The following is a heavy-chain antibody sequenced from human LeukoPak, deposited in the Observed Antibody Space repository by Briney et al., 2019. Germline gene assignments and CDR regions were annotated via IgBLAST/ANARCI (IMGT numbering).Heavy chain of an antibody. CDR2: ISGSGGST. J-gene: IGHJ4*02. Sequence: GGSLPHSCAASGFTFSFYAMSWLRHPPGKGLEWVSAISGSGGSTYYADSVKGRFTISRDNSKNTLYLQRNSLRAEDTAVYYCASEPMVRGAHWGQGTLVTVSS. V-gene: IGHV3-23*01. CDR3: ASEPMVRGAH. D-gene: IGHD3-10*01. CDR1: GFTFSFYA.